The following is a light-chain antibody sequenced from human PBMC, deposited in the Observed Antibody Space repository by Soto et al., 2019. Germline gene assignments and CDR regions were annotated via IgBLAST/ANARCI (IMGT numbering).Light chain of an antibody. CDR2: DDT. CDR3: CSYAGSGTWV. Sequence: SVLTHPASVSGSPEQSITISCTGTSSDVGSYNLVSWYQQYPGKAPKLMIYDDTRRPSGISSRFSASKSGNTASVTISGLQAEDEADYYCCSYAGSGTWVFGGGTQLTVL. J-gene: IGLJ2*01. V-gene: IGLV2-23*01. CDR1: SSDVGSYNL.